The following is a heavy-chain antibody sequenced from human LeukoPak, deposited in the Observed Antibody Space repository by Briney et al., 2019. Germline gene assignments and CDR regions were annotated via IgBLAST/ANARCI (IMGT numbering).Heavy chain of an antibody. Sequence: GSLRLSCAASGFTFSSSGMHWVRQAPGKGLEWVAVISYDGSNKYYVASVKGRFTTSRDNAKNSLYLQMNSLRAEDTAVYYCARARTYYDFWSGYYFDYWGQGTLVTVSS. CDR3: ARARTYYDFWSGYYFDY. J-gene: IGHJ4*02. CDR1: GFTFSSSG. CDR2: ISYDGSNK. V-gene: IGHV3-30*03. D-gene: IGHD3-3*01.